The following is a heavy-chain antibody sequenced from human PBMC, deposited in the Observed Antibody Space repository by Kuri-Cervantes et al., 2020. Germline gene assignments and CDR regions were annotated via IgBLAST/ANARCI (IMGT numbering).Heavy chain of an antibody. Sequence: GESLKISCAASGFTFSDYYMSWIRQAPGKGLEWVSYISGSGSTIYYADSVKGRFTISRDNSKDSLWLQMNSLGVDDTAVYYCARGGYNTPFDYWGQGTLVTVSS. CDR1: GFTFSDYY. D-gene: IGHD5-24*01. V-gene: IGHV3-11*01. CDR3: ARGGYNTPFDY. CDR2: ISGSGSTI. J-gene: IGHJ4*02.